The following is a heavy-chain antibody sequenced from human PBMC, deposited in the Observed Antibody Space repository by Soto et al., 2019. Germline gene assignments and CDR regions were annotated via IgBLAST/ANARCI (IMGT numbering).Heavy chain of an antibody. V-gene: IGHV3-74*01. J-gene: IGHJ4*02. CDR3: ASSPYRGALFDY. D-gene: IGHD3-10*01. CDR2: INSDGSST. CDR1: VFTFISYW. Sequence: GGSLRLSCASSVFTFISYWMHWVRQAPGKGLVWVSRINSDGSSTSYADSVKGRFTISRDNAKNTLYLQMNSLRAEDTAVYYCASSPYRGALFDYWGQGTLVTVSS.